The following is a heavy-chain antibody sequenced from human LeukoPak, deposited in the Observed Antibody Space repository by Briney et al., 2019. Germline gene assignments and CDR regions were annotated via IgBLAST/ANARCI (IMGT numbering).Heavy chain of an antibody. J-gene: IGHJ3*02. V-gene: IGHV3-23*01. CDR2: ISGSGGST. Sequence: PGGSLRLSCAASVFTFSSYAMSWVRQAPGKGLEWVSAISGSGGSTYYADSVKGRFTISRDNSKNTLYLQMNSLRAEDTAVYYCAKVYSSGWYDGDAFDIWGQGTMVTLSS. CDR3: AKVYSSGWYDGDAFDI. D-gene: IGHD6-19*01. CDR1: VFTFSSYA.